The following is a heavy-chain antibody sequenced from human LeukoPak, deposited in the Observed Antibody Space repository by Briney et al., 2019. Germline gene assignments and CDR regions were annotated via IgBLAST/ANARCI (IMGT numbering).Heavy chain of an antibody. CDR2: ITPIFGIA. CDR3: ARGWLAETTVVTPYNY. CDR1: GGTFRSNA. D-gene: IGHD4-23*01. Sequence: SVKVSCKASGGTFRSNAISWVRQAPGQGLEWMGGITPIFGIANYAQKFQGRVTITAVESMSTAYMELSSLRSEDTAVYYCARGWLAETTVVTPYNYWGQGTLVTVSS. J-gene: IGHJ4*02. V-gene: IGHV1-69*13.